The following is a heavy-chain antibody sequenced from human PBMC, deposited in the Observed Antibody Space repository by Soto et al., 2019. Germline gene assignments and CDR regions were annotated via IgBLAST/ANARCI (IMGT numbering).Heavy chain of an antibody. D-gene: IGHD6-6*01. Sequence: ASVKVSCKASGYTFTSYDINWVRQATGQGLEWMGWMNPNSGNTGYAQKFQDRVTMTRNTSISTAYMELSSLRSEDTAVYYCGLLVRSDYYYYYMDVWGKGTTVTVSS. CDR1: GYTFTSYD. CDR2: MNPNSGNT. J-gene: IGHJ6*03. V-gene: IGHV1-8*01. CDR3: GLLVRSDYYYYYMDV.